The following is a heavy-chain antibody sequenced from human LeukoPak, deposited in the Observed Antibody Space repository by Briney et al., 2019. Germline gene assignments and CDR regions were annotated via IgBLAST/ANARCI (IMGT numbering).Heavy chain of an antibody. Sequence: PSETLSLTCAVYGGSLSGYYWSWIRQPPGKGLEWIGEINHSGSTNYNPSLKSRVTISVDTSKNQFSLKLSSVTAADTAVYYCATLLSYYDSSGYYLDWGQGTLVTVSS. CDR2: INHSGST. CDR1: GGSLSGYY. CDR3: ATLLSYYDSSGYYLD. J-gene: IGHJ4*02. V-gene: IGHV4-34*01. D-gene: IGHD3-22*01.